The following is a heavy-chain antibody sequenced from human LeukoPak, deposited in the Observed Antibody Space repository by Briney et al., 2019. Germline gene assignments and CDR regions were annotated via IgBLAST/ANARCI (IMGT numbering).Heavy chain of an antibody. CDR3: MRDDGDV. Sequence: GGSLRLSCVFSGFPFSNYRKKWVRQAPGKGLEWVASINEDGSGKYSVDSVKDRVTISRDNAKNSLDLQINSLTVEDTAIYYSMRDDGDVLGKGTTVIVSS. CDR1: GFPFSNYR. J-gene: IGHJ6*04. CDR2: INEDGSGK. V-gene: IGHV3-7*01.